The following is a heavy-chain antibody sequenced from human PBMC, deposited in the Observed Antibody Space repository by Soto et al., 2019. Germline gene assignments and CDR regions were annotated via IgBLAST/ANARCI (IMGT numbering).Heavy chain of an antibody. Sequence: PGASLNLSCKGSGYSFTRYLIGWVRQMPGKGLEWMGIIYPGDSDIRYSPSFQGQVTISADKSISTAYLQWSSLKASDTAMYYCARHVAYCSSTSCHLVRYMDVWGKGTTVTVSS. V-gene: IGHV5-51*01. D-gene: IGHD2-2*01. CDR2: IYPGDSDI. CDR3: ARHVAYCSSTSCHLVRYMDV. CDR1: GYSFTRYL. J-gene: IGHJ6*03.